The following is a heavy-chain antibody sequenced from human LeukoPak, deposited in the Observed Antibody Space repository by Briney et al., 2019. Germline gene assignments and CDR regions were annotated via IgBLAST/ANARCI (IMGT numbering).Heavy chain of an antibody. D-gene: IGHD3-3*01. J-gene: IGHJ4*02. Sequence: GGSLRLSCAASGFTFDDYAMHWVRQAPGKGLEWVSAISGSGGSTYYADSVKGRFTISRDNSKNTLYLQMNSLRAEDTAVYYCAKVPLYDFWSGIYFDYWGQGTLVTVSS. CDR3: AKVPLYDFWSGIYFDY. CDR2: ISGSGGST. V-gene: IGHV3-23*01. CDR1: GFTFDDYA.